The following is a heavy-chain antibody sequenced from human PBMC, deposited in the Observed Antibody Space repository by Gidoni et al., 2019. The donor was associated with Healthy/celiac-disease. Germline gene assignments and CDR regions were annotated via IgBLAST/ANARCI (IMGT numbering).Heavy chain of an antibody. CDR2: TYYSGST. Sequence: QLQLQESGPGLVKPSETLSLTCTVSGGSISSRSYYWGWIRQPPGQGLEWIGSTYYSGSTHYNPSLKSRVTISVDTSKNQFSLKLSSVTAADTAVYYCAEHYYDSSGYGAFDIWGQGTMVTVSS. CDR1: GGSISSRSYY. CDR3: AEHYYDSSGYGAFDI. V-gene: IGHV4-39*01. D-gene: IGHD3-22*01. J-gene: IGHJ3*02.